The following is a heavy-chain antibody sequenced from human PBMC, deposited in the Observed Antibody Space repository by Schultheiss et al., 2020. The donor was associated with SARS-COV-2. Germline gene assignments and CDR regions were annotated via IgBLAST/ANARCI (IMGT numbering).Heavy chain of an antibody. CDR1: GGSISSYY. V-gene: IGHV4-34*01. CDR2: INHSGST. CDR3: ASVYTSGWFFDY. D-gene: IGHD6-19*01. Sequence: SETLSLTCTVSGGSISSYYWSWIRQPPGKGLEWIGEINHSGSTNYNPSLKSRVTISVDTSKNQFSLKLSSVTAADTAVYYCASVYTSGWFFDYWGQGTLVTVSS. J-gene: IGHJ4*02.